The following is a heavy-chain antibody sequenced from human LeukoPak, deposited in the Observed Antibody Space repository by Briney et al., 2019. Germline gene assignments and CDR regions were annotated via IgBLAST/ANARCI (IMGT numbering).Heavy chain of an antibody. CDR3: ARGEGFDWLFRLYGMDV. D-gene: IGHD3-9*01. V-gene: IGHV4-34*01. J-gene: IGHJ6*02. CDR1: GGSFSGYY. Sequence: SETLSLTCAVYGGSFSGYYWSWIRQPPGKGLEWIGEINHSGSTNYNPSLKSRVTISVDTSKNQFSLKLSSVTAADTAMYYCARGEGFDWLFRLYGMDVWGQGTTVTVSS. CDR2: INHSGST.